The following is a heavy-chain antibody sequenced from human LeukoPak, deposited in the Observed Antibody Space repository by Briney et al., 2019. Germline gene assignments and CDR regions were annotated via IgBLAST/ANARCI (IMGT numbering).Heavy chain of an antibody. Sequence: SETLALTCTVSGGSINIYYASWIPQPPGKGLEWIGYTYYSWSTNYNTYLKSRVTISVDTSKTRFSLKLSSVTAADTAVYYCARGNSSDYWGQGTLVTVSS. CDR1: GGSINIYY. CDR3: ARGNSSDY. D-gene: IGHD1/OR15-1a*01. CDR2: TYYSWST. J-gene: IGHJ4*02. V-gene: IGHV4-59*01.